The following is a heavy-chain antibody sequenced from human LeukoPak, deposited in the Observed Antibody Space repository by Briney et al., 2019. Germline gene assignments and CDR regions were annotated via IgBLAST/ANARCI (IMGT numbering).Heavy chain of an antibody. CDR1: GYSISTGYY. J-gene: IGHJ4*02. CDR3: ARGRAVTFYY. CDR2: IYHSGST. V-gene: IGHV4-38-2*02. D-gene: IGHD4-17*01. Sequence: PSETLSLTCTVSGYSISTGYYWGWIRQPPGKGLEWIGSIYHSGSTYYNPSLKSRVTISVDTSKNQFSLKLSSVTAADTAVYYCARGRAVTFYYWGQGTLVTVSS.